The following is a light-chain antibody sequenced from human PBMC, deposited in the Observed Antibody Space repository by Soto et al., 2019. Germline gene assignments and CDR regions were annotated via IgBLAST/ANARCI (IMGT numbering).Light chain of an antibody. CDR3: QQSYSTPPFT. CDR1: QSISSY. J-gene: IGKJ3*01. CDR2: AAS. V-gene: IGKV1-39*01. Sequence: DIQMTQSPSSLSASVGDRVTITCRASQSISSYLNWYQQKPGKAPKLLIYAASSLQSGVPSRFSGSGSGTDITLTISSLQPEDFATYYCQQSYSTPPFTFGPGNKVDIK.